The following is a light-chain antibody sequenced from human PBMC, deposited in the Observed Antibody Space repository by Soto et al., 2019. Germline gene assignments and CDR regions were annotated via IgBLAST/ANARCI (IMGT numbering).Light chain of an antibody. CDR2: DVT. V-gene: IGLV2-14*01. CDR1: SSDVGAYNH. J-gene: IGLJ2*01. Sequence: QSALTQPASVSGSPGQSVTISCSGSSSDVGAYNHVSWYQRHPGKAPTLMIYDVTNRPSWVSTPFSGSNSRNTASLTISGLEAEDEADYFSCSCSSSSTGVFGGGTKVTVL. CDR3: CSCSSSSTGV.